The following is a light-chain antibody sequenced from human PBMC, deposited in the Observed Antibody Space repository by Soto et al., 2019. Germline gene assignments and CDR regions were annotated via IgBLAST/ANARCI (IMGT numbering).Light chain of an antibody. Sequence: MVLTQSPGNLSLSPGERATLSCRASQSVDSTYLAWYQQKPDQSPRLLIYATSTRAAGIPDRFSGSGSGTDFTLTISRLEPDDVAVYYCQQYDTSPPMYTFGQGTKVEI. CDR1: QSVDSTY. CDR3: QQYDTSPPMYT. J-gene: IGKJ2*01. V-gene: IGKV3-20*01. CDR2: ATS.